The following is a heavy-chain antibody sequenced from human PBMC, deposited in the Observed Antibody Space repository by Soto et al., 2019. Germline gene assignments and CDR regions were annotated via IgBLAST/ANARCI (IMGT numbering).Heavy chain of an antibody. J-gene: IGHJ4*02. CDR3: AKDRGGTGWPFDH. V-gene: IGHV3-23*01. Sequence: GGSLRLSCTPSGFTFGNFAMSWVRQAPGKGLEWVSSISAGGATTYYADSVKGRVTMSRDNSKNTLSLQMISLRAEDSAVYYCAKDRGGTGWPFDHWGQGTLVTVSS. CDR1: GFTFGNFA. CDR2: ISAGGATT. D-gene: IGHD6-19*01.